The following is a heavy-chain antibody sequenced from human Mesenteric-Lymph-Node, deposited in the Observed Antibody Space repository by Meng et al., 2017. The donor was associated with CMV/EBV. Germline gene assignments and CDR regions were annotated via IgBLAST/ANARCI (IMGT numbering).Heavy chain of an antibody. D-gene: IGHD3-16*01. Sequence: GESLKISCAASGFTFSSYSMNWVRQAPGKGLEWVSSISSSSSYIYYADSVKGRFTISRDNAKNSLYLQMNSLRAEDTAVYYCARLSLGGFDYWGQGTLVTVSS. J-gene: IGHJ4*02. V-gene: IGHV3-21*01. CDR3: ARLSLGGFDY. CDR2: ISSSSSYI. CDR1: GFTFSSYS.